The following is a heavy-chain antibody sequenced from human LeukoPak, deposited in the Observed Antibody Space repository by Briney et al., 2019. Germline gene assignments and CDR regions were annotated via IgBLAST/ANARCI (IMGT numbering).Heavy chain of an antibody. D-gene: IGHD2/OR15-2a*01. Sequence: GGSLRLSCAASGFTVSSNYMSWVRQAPGKGLEWVSVIYSGGSTYYPDSVKGLFTISRNNSKNTLYLQMNSLRAEDTAVYYCARATSMPEGFQHWGQGTLVTVSS. J-gene: IGHJ1*01. CDR2: IYSGGST. CDR1: GFTVSSNY. CDR3: ARATSMPEGFQH. V-gene: IGHV3-53*01.